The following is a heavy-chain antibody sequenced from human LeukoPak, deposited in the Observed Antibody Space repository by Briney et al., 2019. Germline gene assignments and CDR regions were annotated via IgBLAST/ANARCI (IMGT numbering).Heavy chain of an antibody. CDR3: ARVGPLVY. J-gene: IGHJ4*02. CDR1: EFDFSSHA. V-gene: IGHV3-23*01. CDR2: ISISGSKT. D-gene: IGHD2-8*02. Sequence: GGSLRLSCAASEFDFSSHAMTWVRQAPGKGLEWVSAISISGSKTYYADSVKGRFTISRDNSKNTLYLQMNSLRAEDTAVYYCARVGPLVYWGQGTLVTVSS.